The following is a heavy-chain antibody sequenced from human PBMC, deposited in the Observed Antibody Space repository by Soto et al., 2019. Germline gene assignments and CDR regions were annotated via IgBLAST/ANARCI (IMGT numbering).Heavy chain of an antibody. Sequence: GGSLRLSYAAYGFTFSSYGMHWVRQAPGKGLEWVAVISSDGINKYYGDSLKGRFTISEDNSKNRLYLKMNSLRAEDTAVYYCANDRPADHSFDYWGQGTLVTVSS. J-gene: IGHJ4*02. CDR1: GFTFSSYG. V-gene: IGHV3-30*18. CDR2: ISSDGINK. CDR3: ANDRPADHSFDY.